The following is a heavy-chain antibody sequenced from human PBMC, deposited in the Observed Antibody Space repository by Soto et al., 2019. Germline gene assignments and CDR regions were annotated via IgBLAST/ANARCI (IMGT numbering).Heavy chain of an antibody. CDR3: ARHGTTIISINWFDP. V-gene: IGHV4-39*01. D-gene: IGHD3-9*01. CDR2: FYFGGTT. Sequence: QLQLQESGPRVAKPSETLTLTCSLSGGSSSSRSYYWGWMRQSPGKGLEWIVSFYFGGTTYYNPSLKSRVSVSEDTSRDQFSLKLNSVTAADTGIYYCARHGTTIISINWFDPWGQGLLVTVSS. J-gene: IGHJ5*02. CDR1: GGSSSSRSYY.